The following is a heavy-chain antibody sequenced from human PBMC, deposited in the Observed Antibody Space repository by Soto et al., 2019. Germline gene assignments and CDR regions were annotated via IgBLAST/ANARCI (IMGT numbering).Heavy chain of an antibody. V-gene: IGHV4-31*03. CDR1: GGSISSGGYY. CDR3: ARALNMGWFDP. Sequence: QVQLQESGPGLVKPSQTLSLTCTVSGGSISSGGYYWSWIRQHPGKGLEWLGYIYYSGSTYYNPSLNGRVTLSVGTSKNQFSLKLSSVTAADTAVYYCARALNMGWFDPWGQGTLVAVSS. CDR2: IYYSGST. J-gene: IGHJ5*02. D-gene: IGHD1-26*01.